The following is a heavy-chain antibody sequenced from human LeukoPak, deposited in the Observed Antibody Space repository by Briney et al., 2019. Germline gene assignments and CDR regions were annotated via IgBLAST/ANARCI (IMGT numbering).Heavy chain of an antibody. Sequence: PSETLSLTCTVSGGSLSNYQWTWIQQPAGKGLEWIGQIHTSGSTNYNPPLKSRVTMSVDTSENQVSLTIRSVTAADTAVYYCARRDFSSGWSFDYWGQGTLVTVSS. D-gene: IGHD6-19*01. CDR1: GGSLSNYQ. V-gene: IGHV4-4*07. CDR2: IHTSGST. J-gene: IGHJ4*02. CDR3: ARRDFSSGWSFDY.